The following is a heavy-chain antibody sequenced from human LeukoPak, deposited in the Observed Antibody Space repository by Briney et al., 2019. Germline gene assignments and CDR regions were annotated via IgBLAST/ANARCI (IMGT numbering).Heavy chain of an antibody. CDR2: ITSGSSYR. J-gene: IGHJ6*03. D-gene: IGHD1-26*01. CDR3: ARDPYSGSYGNYYYYFMDV. Sequence: GGSLRLSCAASGFTFSSYSMNWVRQAPGKGLEWVSSITSGSSYRFYTDSVKGRFTISRDNAKNSLYLQMNSLRAEDTAVYYCARDPYSGSYGNYYYYFMDVWGKGTTVTISS. V-gene: IGHV3-21*01. CDR1: GFTFSSYS.